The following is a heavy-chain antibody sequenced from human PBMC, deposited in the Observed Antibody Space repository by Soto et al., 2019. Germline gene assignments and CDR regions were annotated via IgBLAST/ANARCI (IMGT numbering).Heavy chain of an antibody. CDR3: AILNEYCVSPNCHGSYGMDL. CDR1: GASLGFSY. Sequence: SETLSLTCTVSGASLGFSYWSLVRQSPGKGLEWIGYVTSSGYTSYSPSLNGRVTMSVDTSKNQFSLRLSSVTAADTAVYYCAILNEYCVSPNCHGSYGMDLGGQGTTVT. V-gene: IGHV4-59*08. J-gene: IGHJ6*02. CDR2: VTSSGYT. D-gene: IGHD2-2*01.